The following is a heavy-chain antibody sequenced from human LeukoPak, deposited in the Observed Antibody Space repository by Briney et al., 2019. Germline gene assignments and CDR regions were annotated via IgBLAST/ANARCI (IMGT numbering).Heavy chain of an antibody. Sequence: GGSLRPSCAASGFTFSSYAMSWVRQAPGKGLEWVSAISGSGGSTYYADSVKGRFTISRDNSKNTLYLQMNSLRAEDTAVYYCAKASVPDILNWFDPWGQGTLVTVSS. CDR1: GFTFSSYA. CDR3: AKASVPDILNWFDP. J-gene: IGHJ5*02. D-gene: IGHD2-15*01. CDR2: ISGSGGST. V-gene: IGHV3-23*01.